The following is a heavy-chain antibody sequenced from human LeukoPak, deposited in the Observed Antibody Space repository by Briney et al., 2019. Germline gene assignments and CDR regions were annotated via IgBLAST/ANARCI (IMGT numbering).Heavy chain of an antibody. CDR1: GSTLSSYW. V-gene: IGHV3-74*01. Sequence: GGSLRLSCAASGSTLSSYWMHWVRQAPGKGLVWVSRINSDGSSRNYADSVKGRFTISRDNAKNTLYLQMHSLRAEDTAVYYCARVSSSGWRRFKGNDAFDIWGQGTLVTVSS. D-gene: IGHD6-19*01. CDR3: ARVSSSGWRRFKGNDAFDI. J-gene: IGHJ3*02. CDR2: INSDGSSR.